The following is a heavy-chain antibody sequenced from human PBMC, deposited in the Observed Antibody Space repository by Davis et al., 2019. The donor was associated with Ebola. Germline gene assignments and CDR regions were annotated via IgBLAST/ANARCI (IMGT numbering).Heavy chain of an antibody. Sequence: GESLKISCAASGFTFSSYSMNWVRQAPGKGLEWGSYISSSGSTIYYADSVKGRFTISRDNAKNSLYLQMNSLRAEDTAVYYCARGQNWLDPGGQGTLVTVSS. CDR1: GFTFSSYS. CDR2: ISSSGSTI. V-gene: IGHV3-48*04. J-gene: IGHJ5*02. CDR3: ARGQNWLDP.